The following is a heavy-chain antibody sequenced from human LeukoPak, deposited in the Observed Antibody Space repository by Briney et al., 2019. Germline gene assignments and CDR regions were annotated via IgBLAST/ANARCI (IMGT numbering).Heavy chain of an antibody. D-gene: IGHD3-9*01. J-gene: IGHJ4*02. Sequence: PETLSLTCAVYGGSFSGYYWSWIRQPPGKGLEWIGEINHSGSTNYNPSLKSRVTISVDTSKNQFSLKLSSVTAADTAVYYCAGLVDYDILTGYYKSYFDYWGQGTLVTVSS. CDR3: AGLVDYDILTGYYKSYFDY. CDR2: INHSGST. CDR1: GGSFSGYY. V-gene: IGHV4-34*01.